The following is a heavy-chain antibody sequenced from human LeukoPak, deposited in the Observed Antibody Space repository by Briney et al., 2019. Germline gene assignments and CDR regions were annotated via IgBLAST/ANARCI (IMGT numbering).Heavy chain of an antibody. D-gene: IGHD5-12*01. V-gene: IGHV1-8*01. CDR1: GYTFTSYD. J-gene: IGHJ5*02. CDR2: MNPNSGNT. Sequence: ASVKVSCKASGYTFTSYDINWVRQATGQGLEWMGWMNPNSGNTGYAQKFQGRVTMTRNTSISTAYMELSSLRSEDTAVYYCARVGYSGYDFLAGWFDPWGQGTLVTVSS. CDR3: ARVGYSGYDFLAGWFDP.